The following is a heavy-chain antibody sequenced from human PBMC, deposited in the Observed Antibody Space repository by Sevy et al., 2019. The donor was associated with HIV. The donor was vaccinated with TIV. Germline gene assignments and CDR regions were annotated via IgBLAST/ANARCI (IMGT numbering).Heavy chain of an antibody. CDR2: IIPIFGTA. V-gene: IGHV1-69*06. CDR1: GGTFSSYA. CDR3: ARVPQAVVVPAARGYYFDY. D-gene: IGHD2-2*01. J-gene: IGHJ4*02. Sequence: ASVKVSCKASGGTFSSYAISWVRQAPGQELEWMGGIIPIFGTANYAQKFQGRVTITADKSTSTAYMELSSLRSEDTAVYYCARVPQAVVVPAARGYYFDYWGQGTLVTVSS.